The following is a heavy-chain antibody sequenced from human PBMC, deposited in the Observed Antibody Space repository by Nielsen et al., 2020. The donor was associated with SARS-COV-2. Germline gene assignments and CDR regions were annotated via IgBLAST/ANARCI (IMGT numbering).Heavy chain of an antibody. V-gene: IGHV3-23*01. CDR1: GFTFSSYG. Sequence: GESLKISCAASGFTFSSYGMHWVRQAPGKGLEWVSAISGSGGSTYYADSVKGRFTISRDNSKNTLYLQMNSLRAEDTAVYYCAKTRFGSSWYYFDYWGQGTLVTVSS. J-gene: IGHJ4*02. D-gene: IGHD6-13*01. CDR3: AKTRFGSSWYYFDY. CDR2: ISGSGGST.